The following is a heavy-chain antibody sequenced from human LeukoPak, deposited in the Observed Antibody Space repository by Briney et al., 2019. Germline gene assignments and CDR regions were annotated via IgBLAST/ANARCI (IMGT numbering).Heavy chain of an antibody. V-gene: IGHV3-66*01. Sequence: GGSLRLSCAASGLTVSNNYMSWVRQAPGKGLEWVSVIYSGGSTYYADSVKGRFTISRDNSKNTLYLQMNSLRAEDTAVYYCARVDYGDYGFDYWGQGTLVTVSS. D-gene: IGHD4-17*01. CDR1: GLTVSNNY. J-gene: IGHJ4*02. CDR2: IYSGGST. CDR3: ARVDYGDYGFDY.